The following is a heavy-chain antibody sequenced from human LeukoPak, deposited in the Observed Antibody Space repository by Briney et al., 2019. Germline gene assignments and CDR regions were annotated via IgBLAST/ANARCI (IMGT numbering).Heavy chain of an antibody. D-gene: IGHD3-10*01. CDR3: ARGHEPGYYGWGYYYYGMDV. CDR1: GFTFSDYY. CDR2: ISSSGSTI. J-gene: IGHJ6*02. Sequence: GGSLRLSCAASGFTFSDYYMSWIRQAPGKGLEWVSYISSSGSTIYYADSVKGRFTISRDNAKNSLYLQMNSLRAEDTAVYYCARGHEPGYYGWGYYYYGMDVWGQGTTVTVSS. V-gene: IGHV3-11*01.